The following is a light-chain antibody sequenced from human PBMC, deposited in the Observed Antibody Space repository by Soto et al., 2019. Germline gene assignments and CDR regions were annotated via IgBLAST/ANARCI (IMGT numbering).Light chain of an antibody. V-gene: IGKV3-15*01. CDR3: QQYGSSPGYT. J-gene: IGKJ2*01. CDR1: QSVSSN. Sequence: EIVMTQSPATLSVSPGERATLSCRASQSVSSNLAWYQQKPGQAPTLLIYGASARATGIPARFSGSGSGTDFTLTISRLEPEDFAVYYCQQYGSSPGYTFGQGTKLEIK. CDR2: GAS.